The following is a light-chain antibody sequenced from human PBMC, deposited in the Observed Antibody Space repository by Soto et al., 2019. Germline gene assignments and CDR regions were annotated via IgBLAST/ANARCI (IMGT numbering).Light chain of an antibody. J-gene: IGKJ2*01. CDR2: RTS. V-gene: IGKV3-15*01. Sequence: EIVMTQSPATLSLSPGERATLSCRASQSVSSNLAWYRQKPGQAPTLLIYRTSTRATGIPDRFSGSGSGIEFTLTISSLQSEDFAFYYCQQYNNWPYTFGQGTKLEIK. CDR3: QQYNNWPYT. CDR1: QSVSSN.